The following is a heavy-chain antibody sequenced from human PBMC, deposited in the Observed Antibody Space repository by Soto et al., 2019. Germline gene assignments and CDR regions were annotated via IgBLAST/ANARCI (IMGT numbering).Heavy chain of an antibody. Sequence: QVQLVESGGGLVKPGGSLRLSCAASGFTFSDYYMSWIRQAPGKGLEWVSYISSSSSYTNYADSVKGRFTISRDNAKNSLYLQMNSRRAEDTAVYYCARALGSSWLRLRGFDYWGQGTLVTVSS. CDR2: ISSSSSYT. J-gene: IGHJ4*02. CDR1: GFTFSDYY. CDR3: ARALGSSWLRLRGFDY. V-gene: IGHV3-11*05. D-gene: IGHD5-12*01.